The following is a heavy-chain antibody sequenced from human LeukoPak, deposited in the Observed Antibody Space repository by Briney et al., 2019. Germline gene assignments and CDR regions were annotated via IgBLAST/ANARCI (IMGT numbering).Heavy chain of an antibody. CDR1: GFTFSSYS. CDR2: IGSRSTSI. CDR3: ARESSESFDI. J-gene: IGHJ3*02. Sequence: KSRGSLRLSCAASGFTFSSYSMNWVRQAPGKGLEWVSSIGSRSTSIYYADSVKGRFTISRDNAKNSLYLQMNSLRAEDTAVYYCARESSESFDIWGQGTMVTVSS. V-gene: IGHV3-21*01. D-gene: IGHD6-25*01.